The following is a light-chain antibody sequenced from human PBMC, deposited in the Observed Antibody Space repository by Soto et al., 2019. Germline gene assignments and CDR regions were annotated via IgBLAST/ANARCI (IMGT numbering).Light chain of an antibody. V-gene: IGLV2-14*01. J-gene: IGLJ2*01. CDR2: EVS. Sequence: QSVLTQPASVSGSPGQSITISFTGTSSDVGAYNYVSWYQQHPGKAPKLMIFEVSDRPSGVSIRFSGSKSGNTDSLTISGLQAEDEGDYYCSSYTSSNTLVFGGGTKLTVL. CDR3: SSYTSSNTLV. CDR1: SSDVGAYNY.